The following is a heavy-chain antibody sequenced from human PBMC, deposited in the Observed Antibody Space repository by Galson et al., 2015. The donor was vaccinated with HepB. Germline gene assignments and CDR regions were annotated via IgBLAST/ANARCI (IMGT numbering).Heavy chain of an antibody. D-gene: IGHD6-13*01. J-gene: IGHJ4*02. CDR1: GGTFSSYA. CDR3: ASSLSGGYSSSWYGY. V-gene: IGHV1-69*04. CDR2: IIPILGIA. Sequence: SVKVSCKASGGTFSSYAISWVRQAPGQGLEWMGRIIPILGIANYAQEFQGRVTITADKSTSTAYMELSSLRSEDTAVYYCASSLSGGYSSSWYGYWGQGTLVTVSS.